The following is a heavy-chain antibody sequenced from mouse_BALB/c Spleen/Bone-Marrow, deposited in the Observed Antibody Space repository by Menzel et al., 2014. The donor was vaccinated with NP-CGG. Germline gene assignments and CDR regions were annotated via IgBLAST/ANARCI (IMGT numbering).Heavy chain of an antibody. V-gene: IGHV1-4*02. D-gene: IGHD1-2*01. CDR2: INPRTGYT. CDR1: SYTFTCLW. CDR3: ARVYYGYFFAY. J-gene: IGHJ3*01. Sequence: LRESAGSLPTPGSSVPMSCNPSSYTFTCLWLYWGRQRPGQGLQCIVYINPRTGYTAYNQKFKDKATLTEDKSSSTAYMQLSSLTSEDSAVYYCARVYYGYFFAYGGQGTLVTVSA.